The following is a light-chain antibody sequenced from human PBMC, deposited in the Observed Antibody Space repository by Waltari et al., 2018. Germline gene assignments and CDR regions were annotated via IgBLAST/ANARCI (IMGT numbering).Light chain of an antibody. CDR3: CSYAGNYTLV. J-gene: IGLJ3*02. CDR1: SSDVGGYRY. Sequence: QSALTQPRSVSGSPGQSVTISCTGTSSDVGGYRYVSWYQQHPGKAPKLMIYGVSKRPSGVPYRFSGSKSANAASLTISGLQADDEADYYCCSYAGNYTLVFGGGTRLTVL. CDR2: GVS. V-gene: IGLV2-11*01.